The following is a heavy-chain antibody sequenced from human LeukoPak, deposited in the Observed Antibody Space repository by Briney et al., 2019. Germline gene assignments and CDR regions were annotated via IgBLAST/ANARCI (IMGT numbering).Heavy chain of an antibody. CDR2: ISSSGSTI. V-gene: IGHV3-48*03. D-gene: IGHD6-13*01. CDR1: GFTFSSYE. CDR3: ARRLAAAGIYAFDM. J-gene: IGHJ3*02. Sequence: GGSLRLSCAASGFTFSSYEMNWVRQAPGKGLEWVSYISSSGSTIYYADSVKGRFTISRDNAKNSLYLQMNSLRAEDMALYYCARRLAAAGIYAFDMWGQGTMVTVSS.